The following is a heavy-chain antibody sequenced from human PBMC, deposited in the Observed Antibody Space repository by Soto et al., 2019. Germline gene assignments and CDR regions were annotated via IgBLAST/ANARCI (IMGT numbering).Heavy chain of an antibody. CDR1: GFTFSSYA. CDR3: ARSRDCSSTSCYELYYYYGMDV. D-gene: IGHD2-2*01. Sequence: PGGSLRLSCAASGFTFSSYAMHWVRQAPGKGLEWVAVISYDGSNKYYADSVKGRFTISRDNSKNTLYLQMNSLRAEDTAVYYCARSRDCSSTSCYELYYYYGMDVWGQGTTVTVSS. J-gene: IGHJ6*02. V-gene: IGHV3-30-3*01. CDR2: ISYDGSNK.